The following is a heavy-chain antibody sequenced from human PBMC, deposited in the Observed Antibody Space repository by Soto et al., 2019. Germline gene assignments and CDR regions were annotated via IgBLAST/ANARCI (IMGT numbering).Heavy chain of an antibody. D-gene: IGHD3-3*01. J-gene: IGHJ6*03. CDR2: ISYDGSNK. V-gene: IGHV3-30*18. CDR3: AKDYYDFWSGPPDYMDV. CDR1: GFTFSSYG. Sequence: GGSLRLSCAASGFTFSSYGMHWVRQAPGKGLEWVAVISYDGSNKYYADSVKGRFTISRDNSKNTLYLQMNSLGAEDTAVYYCAKDYYDFWSGPPDYMDVWGKGTTVTVSS.